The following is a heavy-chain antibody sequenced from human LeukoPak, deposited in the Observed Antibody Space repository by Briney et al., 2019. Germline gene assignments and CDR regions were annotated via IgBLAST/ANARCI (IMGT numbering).Heavy chain of an antibody. Sequence: ASVKVSCKASGYTFTSYYIYWVRQAPGQGLEWMGLINPGGGNTNYAQKFQGRVTMTRDMSTSTVYMGLSSLTSEDTAVYYCARGQRPIQVVTSELFDYWGQGTLVTVSS. CDR1: GYTFTSYY. CDR2: INPGGGNT. V-gene: IGHV1-46*01. CDR3: ARGQRPIQVVTSELFDY. D-gene: IGHD3-22*01. J-gene: IGHJ4*02.